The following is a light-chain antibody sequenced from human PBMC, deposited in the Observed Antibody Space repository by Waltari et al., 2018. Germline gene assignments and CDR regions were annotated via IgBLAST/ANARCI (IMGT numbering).Light chain of an antibody. J-gene: IGKJ4*01. V-gene: IGKV3-20*01. CDR1: QSVTSIS. CDR3: QQYDGEVVT. Sequence: EFVLTQSPGTLSLSPGEGATLPCRARQSVTSISLTWYQQKLGQAPRLLISGTSSRATGIPDRFSGSGSGTDFTLTISRLEPEDFAVYYCQQYDGEVVTFGGGTKVEI. CDR2: GTS.